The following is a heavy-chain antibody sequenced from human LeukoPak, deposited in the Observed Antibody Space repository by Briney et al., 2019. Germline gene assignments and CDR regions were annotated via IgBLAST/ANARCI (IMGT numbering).Heavy chain of an antibody. CDR2: IYSGGST. Sequence: SGGSLRLSCAASGFTVSSNYMSWVRQAPGKGLGWVSVIYSGGSTYYADSVKGRFTISRDNSKNTLYLQMNSLRAEDTAVYYCARVLGGQQRVFDYWGQGTLVTVSS. V-gene: IGHV3-66*01. CDR3: ARVLGGQQRVFDY. J-gene: IGHJ4*02. D-gene: IGHD6-13*01. CDR1: GFTVSSNY.